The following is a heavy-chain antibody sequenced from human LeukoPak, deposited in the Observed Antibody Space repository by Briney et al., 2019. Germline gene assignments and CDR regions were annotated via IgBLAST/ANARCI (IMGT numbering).Heavy chain of an antibody. V-gene: IGHV3-21*01. CDR1: GFIFSTYT. D-gene: IGHD3-10*01. CDR3: ARDSPTPSYGAWFDP. J-gene: IGHJ5*02. CDR2: ISGSSRYI. Sequence: GGSQRLSCAASGFIFSTYTLNWVRQAPGKGLEWISCISGSSRYIDYADSVKGRFTISRDNAKNSLYLQMDSLTAEDTAVYYCARDSPTPSYGAWFDPWGPGALATVSS.